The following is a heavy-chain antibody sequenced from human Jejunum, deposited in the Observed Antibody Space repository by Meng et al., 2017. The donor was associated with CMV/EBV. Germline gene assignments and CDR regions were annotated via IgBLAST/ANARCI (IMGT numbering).Heavy chain of an antibody. CDR2: LNPYTGDT. Sequence: SEYTFTDYYVHRVRQAAGQGLEWLGYLNPYTGDTNYAQKFQGRVSMTRDTPTNTAYMELTRLRSDDTALYYCAKDAGSFLDYYFDFWGQGTQVTVSS. J-gene: IGHJ4*02. D-gene: IGHD3-10*01. V-gene: IGHV1-2*02. CDR1: EYTFTDYY. CDR3: AKDAGSFLDYYFDF.